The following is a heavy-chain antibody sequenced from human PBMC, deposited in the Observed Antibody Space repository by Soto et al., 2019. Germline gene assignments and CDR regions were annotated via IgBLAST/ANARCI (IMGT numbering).Heavy chain of an antibody. CDR1: GFSLSTSGVG. Sequence: QITLKESGPTLVKPTQTLTLTCTFSGFSLSTSGVGVGWIRQPPGKALEWLALIYWDDDKRYSQSLKSRLTITKDTSKTQVVLTMTNMDPVDTATYYCAHVYGGYDNFDYWGQVTLVTVSS. V-gene: IGHV2-5*02. D-gene: IGHD5-12*01. J-gene: IGHJ4*02. CDR3: AHVYGGYDNFDY. CDR2: IYWDDDK.